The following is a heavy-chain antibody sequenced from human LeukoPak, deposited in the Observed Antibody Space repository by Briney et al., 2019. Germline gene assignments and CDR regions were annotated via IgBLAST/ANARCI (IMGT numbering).Heavy chain of an antibody. CDR1: GFTFGTYW. V-gene: IGHV3-7*01. J-gene: IGHJ4*02. CDR3: AKFKYYYDSSGSYYFDY. CDR2: INQDGSEK. Sequence: GGSLRLSCAASGFTFGTYWMSWVRQAPGKGLEWVANINQDGSEKYYVDSVKGRFTTSRDNSKNTLYLQMNSLRAEDTAVYYCAKFKYYYDSSGSYYFDYWGQGTLVTVSS. D-gene: IGHD3-22*01.